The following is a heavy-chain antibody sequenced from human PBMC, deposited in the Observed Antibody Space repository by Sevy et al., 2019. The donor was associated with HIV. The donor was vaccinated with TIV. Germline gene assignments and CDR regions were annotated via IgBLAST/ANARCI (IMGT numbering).Heavy chain of an antibody. D-gene: IGHD1-26*01. CDR3: ASHGGSYPRHYIDY. CDR2: ITGSGDST. Sequence: GGSLRLSCAASGFTFNTYAMSWVHQAPGRGLEWVSGITGSGDSTYYVDSVKGRFTISRDNSKDMLYLQMNSLRAEDTAVYYCASHGGSYPRHYIDYWGQGTLVTVSS. V-gene: IGHV3-23*01. J-gene: IGHJ4*02. CDR1: GFTFNTYA.